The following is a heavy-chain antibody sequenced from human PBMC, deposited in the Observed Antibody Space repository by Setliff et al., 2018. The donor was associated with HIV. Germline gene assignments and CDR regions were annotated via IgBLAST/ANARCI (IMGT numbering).Heavy chain of an antibody. V-gene: IGHV1-69*10. CDR3: AVDIYDSGWFTLEY. D-gene: IGHD6-19*01. Sequence: GASVKVSCKASGGTFSSYAISWVRRAPGQGLEWMGGIIPILGIANYAQKFQGRVTITADESTSTAHMELSSLRSEDTAVYYCAVDIYDSGWFTLEYWGQGTLVTVSS. J-gene: IGHJ4*02. CDR1: GGTFSSYA. CDR2: IIPILGIA.